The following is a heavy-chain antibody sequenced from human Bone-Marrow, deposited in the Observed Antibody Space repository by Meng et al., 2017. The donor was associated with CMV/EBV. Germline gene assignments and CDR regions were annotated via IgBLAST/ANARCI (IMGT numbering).Heavy chain of an antibody. CDR1: GFTFSSYW. J-gene: IGHJ2*01. CDR2: INSDGSST. CDR3: ARPTYYYDSSGYYWYFDL. Sequence: GESLKISCAASGFTFSSYWMHWVRQAPGKGLVWVSRINSDGSSTSYADSVKGRFTISRDNAKNTLYLQMNSLRAEDTAVYYCARPTYYYDSSGYYWYFDLWGRGTLVTFSS. V-gene: IGHV3-74*01. D-gene: IGHD3-22*01.